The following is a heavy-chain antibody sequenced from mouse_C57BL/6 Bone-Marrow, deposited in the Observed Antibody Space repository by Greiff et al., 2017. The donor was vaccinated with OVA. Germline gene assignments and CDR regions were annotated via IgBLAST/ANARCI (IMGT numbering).Heavy chain of an antibody. CDR3: ARSKGLYSPLFDY. CDR1: GYTFTDYY. Sequence: VQLQQSGAELVRPGASVKLSCKASGYTFTDYYINWVKQRPGQGLEWIARIYPGSGNTYYNEKFKGKATLTAEKSSSTAYMQLSSLTSEDSAVYFCARSKGLYSPLFDYWGQGTTLTVSS. CDR2: IYPGSGNT. D-gene: IGHD2-12*01. J-gene: IGHJ2*01. V-gene: IGHV1-76*01.